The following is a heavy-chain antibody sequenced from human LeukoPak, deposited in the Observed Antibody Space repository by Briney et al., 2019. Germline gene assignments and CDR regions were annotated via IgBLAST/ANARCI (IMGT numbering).Heavy chain of an antibody. V-gene: IGHV4-39*01. CDR2: IYYTGTT. Sequence: SETLSLTCSVSGGSILDTNYYWAWIRQPPGKGREWIANIYYTGTTYYNPSLKSRVTISVDTSNNQFSLRLSSVTAADTAVYSCARDVSRTSWTWRWGQGTVVTASS. CDR1: GGSILDTNYY. CDR3: ARDVSRTSWTWR. J-gene: IGHJ3*01. D-gene: IGHD2-2*01.